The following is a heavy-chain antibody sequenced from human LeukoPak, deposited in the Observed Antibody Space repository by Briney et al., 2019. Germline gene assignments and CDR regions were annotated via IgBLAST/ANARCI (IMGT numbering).Heavy chain of an antibody. D-gene: IGHD3-9*01. J-gene: IGHJ4*02. CDR2: ISSSSSYT. CDR3: ARSGYDILTGYYNY. Sequence: GGSLRLSCAASGFTFSDYYMSWIRQAPGRGLEWVSYISSSSSYTNYADSVKGRFTISRDHAKNSLYLQMNSLRAEDTAVYYCARSGYDILTGYYNYWGQGTLVTVSS. CDR1: GFTFSDYY. V-gene: IGHV3-11*06.